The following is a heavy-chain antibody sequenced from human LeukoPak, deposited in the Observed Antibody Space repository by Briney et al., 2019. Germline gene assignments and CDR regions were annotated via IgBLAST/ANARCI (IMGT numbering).Heavy chain of an antibody. V-gene: IGHV3-30*18. CDR1: GFSFNTFA. D-gene: IGHD6-19*01. CDR2: ISYDGSNK. Sequence: GGSLRLSCAASGFSFNTFAMSWVRQAPGKGLEWVAVISYDGSNKYYADSVKGRFTISRDNSKNTLYLQMNSLRAEDTAVYYCAKEWQWLALDYWGQGTLVTVSS. CDR3: AKEWQWLALDY. J-gene: IGHJ4*02.